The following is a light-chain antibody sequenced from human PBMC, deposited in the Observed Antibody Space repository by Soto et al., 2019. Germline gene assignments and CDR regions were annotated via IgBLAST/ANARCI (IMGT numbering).Light chain of an antibody. V-gene: IGLV1-40*01. Sequence: QLVLTQPPSVSGAPVQRVTISCTGSSSNIGAGYDVHWYQQLPGTAPKLLIYGNSNRPSGVPDRFSGSKSGTSASLAITGLRAEDEADYYCQSYDSSLSGVVLGGGTKLTVL. J-gene: IGLJ2*01. CDR2: GNS. CDR3: QSYDSSLSGVV. CDR1: SSNIGAGYD.